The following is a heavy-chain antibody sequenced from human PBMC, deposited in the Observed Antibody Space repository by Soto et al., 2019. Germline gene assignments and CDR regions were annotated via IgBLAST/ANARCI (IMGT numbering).Heavy chain of an antibody. CDR2: ISWNSGSI. J-gene: IGHJ4*02. CDR3: AKDITGTVRAFDY. V-gene: IGHV3-9*01. Sequence: EVQLVESGGGLVQPGRSLRLSCAASGFTFDDYAMHWVRQAPGKGLEWVSGISWNSGSIGYADSVKGRFTISRDNAKNSLYLQMNSLRAEDTALYYCAKDITGTVRAFDYWGQGTLVTVSS. CDR1: GFTFDDYA. D-gene: IGHD4-17*01.